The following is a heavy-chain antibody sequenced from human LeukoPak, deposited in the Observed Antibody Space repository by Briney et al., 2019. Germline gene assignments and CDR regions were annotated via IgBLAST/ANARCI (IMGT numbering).Heavy chain of an antibody. J-gene: IGHJ4*02. CDR3: AREYSGSYYGY. Sequence: GASVKVSCKASGYSLTSYGISWVRQAPGQGLEWMGWISAYNGNTNYAQRLQGRVTMTTDTSTSTAYMELRSLRSDDMAVYYCAREYSGSYYGYWGQGTLVTVSS. D-gene: IGHD1-26*01. CDR2: ISAYNGNT. V-gene: IGHV1-18*03. CDR1: GYSLTSYG.